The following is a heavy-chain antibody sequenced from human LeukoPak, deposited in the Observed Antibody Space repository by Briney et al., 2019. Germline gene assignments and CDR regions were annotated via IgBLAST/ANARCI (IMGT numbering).Heavy chain of an antibody. Sequence: GGSLRLSCAASGFTFSLYGMTWVRQAPGKGLEWVSYITRSGSTTYYADSVKGRFTISRDNAKNSLYLQMNSLTTEDTAVYYCARDMAAAGDYWGQGTLVTVSS. CDR2: ITRSGSTT. V-gene: IGHV3-48*03. CDR1: GFTFSLYG. J-gene: IGHJ4*02. D-gene: IGHD6-13*01. CDR3: ARDMAAAGDY.